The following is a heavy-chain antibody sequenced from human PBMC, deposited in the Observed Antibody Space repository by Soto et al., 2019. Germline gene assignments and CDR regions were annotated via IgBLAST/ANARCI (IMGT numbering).Heavy chain of an antibody. CDR1: GGTFSSYA. D-gene: IGHD3-10*01. V-gene: IGHV1-69*10. CDR3: ARGREVEGYFDY. J-gene: IGHJ4*02. CDR2: IIPILGIA. Sequence: ASVKVSCKASGGTFSSYAISWVRQAPGQGLEWMGGIIPILGIANYAQKFQGRVTITADKSTSTAYMELSSLRSEDTAVYYCARGREVEGYFDYWGQGTLVTVSS.